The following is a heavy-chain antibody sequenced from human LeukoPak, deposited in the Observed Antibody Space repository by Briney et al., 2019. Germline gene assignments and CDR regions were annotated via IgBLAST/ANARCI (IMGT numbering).Heavy chain of an antibody. J-gene: IGHJ6*02. CDR2: INPTDGAT. D-gene: IGHD5-12*01. CDR3: AREGVYGIVATIPGVMDV. Sequence: ASVKVSCKASGYTFTMFYIHWVRQAPGQGLEWMGMINPTDGATTYARRFQGRVTMTRDMSTTTVYMDLRSLRFEDTAVYYCAREGVYGIVATIPGVMDVWGQGTTVTVS. CDR1: GYTFTMFY. V-gene: IGHV1-46*01.